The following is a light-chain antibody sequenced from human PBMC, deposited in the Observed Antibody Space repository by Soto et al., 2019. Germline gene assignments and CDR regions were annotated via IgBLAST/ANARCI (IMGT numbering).Light chain of an antibody. J-gene: IGKJ4*01. V-gene: IGKV3-15*01. CDR2: GTS. CDR1: QSFSSN. Sequence: ELVMTQSPATLSVSPGERATLSCRASQSFSSNVAWYQQKPGQAPRLLIYGTSTRVTGIPARFSGSGSGTEFTLTISSVQYEDFAGYYCQQYYNWALTFGGGTKVEIK. CDR3: QQYYNWALT.